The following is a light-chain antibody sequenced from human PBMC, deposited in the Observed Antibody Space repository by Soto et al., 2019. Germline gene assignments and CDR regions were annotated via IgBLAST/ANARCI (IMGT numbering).Light chain of an antibody. V-gene: IGKV1-9*01. CDR1: QGISSY. CDR3: QQLNSYPLT. J-gene: IGKJ4*01. CDR2: AAS. Sequence: DNRLTQSPSFLSASIGDRVTITCRASQGISSYLAWYQQKPGKAPKLLIYAASTLQSGIPSRFSGSGSGTEFTLTISSLQPEDFATFYCQQLNSYPLTFGGGTNVDI.